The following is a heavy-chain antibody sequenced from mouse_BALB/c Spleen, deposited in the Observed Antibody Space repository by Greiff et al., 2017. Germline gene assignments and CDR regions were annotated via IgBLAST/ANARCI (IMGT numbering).Heavy chain of an antibody. V-gene: IGHV5-12-1*01. CDR3: ARRVLEAMDY. D-gene: IGHD2-14*01. Sequence: EVQRVESGGGLVKPGGSLKLSCAASGFAFSSYDMSWVRQTPEKRLEWVAYISSGGGSTYYPDTVTGRFTISRDKAKNTLYLQMSSLKSEDTAMYYCARRVLEAMDYWGQGTSVTVSS. J-gene: IGHJ4*01. CDR2: ISSGGGST. CDR1: GFAFSSYD.